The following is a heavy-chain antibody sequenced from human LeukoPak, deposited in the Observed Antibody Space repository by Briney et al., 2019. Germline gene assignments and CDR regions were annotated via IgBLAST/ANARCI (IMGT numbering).Heavy chain of an antibody. V-gene: IGHV3-23*01. J-gene: IGHJ4*02. CDR1: GFTFSSYA. CDR2: ISGSGSST. Sequence: GGSLRLSCAASGFTFSSYAMSWVRQAPGKGLEWVSAISGSGSSTYYADSVKGRFTISRDNSKNTLYLQMNSLRAEDTAVYYCAKDVVGYYDSSGYYPDFPYYFDYWGQGTLVTVSS. D-gene: IGHD3-22*01. CDR3: AKDVVGYYDSSGYYPDFPYYFDY.